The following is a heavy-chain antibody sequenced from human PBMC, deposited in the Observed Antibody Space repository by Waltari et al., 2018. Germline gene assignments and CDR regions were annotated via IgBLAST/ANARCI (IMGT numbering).Heavy chain of an antibody. CDR3: ARDAGGWYNSGNGGPNY. J-gene: IGHJ4*02. CDR2: INPNSGGT. Sequence: QVQLVQSGAEVKKPGASVKVSCKASGYTFTGYYMHWVRQAPGQGLEWMGWINPNSGGTNYAQKFQGRVTMTRDTSISTAYMELSRLRSDDTAVYYCARDAGGWYNSGNGGPNYWGQGTLVTVSS. CDR1: GYTFTGYY. V-gene: IGHV1-2*02. D-gene: IGHD6-19*01.